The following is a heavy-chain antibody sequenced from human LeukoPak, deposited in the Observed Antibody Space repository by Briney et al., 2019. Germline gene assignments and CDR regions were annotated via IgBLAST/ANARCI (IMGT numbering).Heavy chain of an antibody. J-gene: IGHJ5*02. Sequence: SETLSLTCTVSGGSISSYYWSWIRQPPGKGLEWIGYIYYSGSTNYNPSLKSRVTISVDMSKNQFSLKLSSVTAADTAVYYCARRRGPHYRYGGRGWFDPWGQGTLVTVSS. D-gene: IGHD1-26*01. CDR3: ARRRGPHYRYGGRGWFDP. CDR2: IYYSGST. CDR1: GGSISSYY. V-gene: IGHV4-59*08.